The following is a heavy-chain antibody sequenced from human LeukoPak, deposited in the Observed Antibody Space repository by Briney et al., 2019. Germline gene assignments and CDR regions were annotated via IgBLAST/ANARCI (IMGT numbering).Heavy chain of an antibody. CDR1: GGSISSGGYY. V-gene: IGHV4-30-2*03. CDR2: IYHSGST. D-gene: IGHD2-15*01. CDR3: ARHSARGFGMDV. J-gene: IGHJ6*04. Sequence: SETLSLTCTVSGGSISSGGYYWSWIRQPPGKGLEWIGYIYHSGSTYYNPSLKSRVTISVDTSKNQFSLKLSSVTAADTAVYYCARHSARGFGMDVWGKGTTVTVSS.